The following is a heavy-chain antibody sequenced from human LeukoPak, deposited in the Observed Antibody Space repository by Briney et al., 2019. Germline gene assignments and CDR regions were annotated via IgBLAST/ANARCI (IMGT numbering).Heavy chain of an antibody. CDR1: GGTFSGYA. J-gene: IGHJ3*02. Sequence: SVKVSCKASGGTFSGYAISWVRQAPGQGLEWMGGIIPIFGTANYAQKFQGRVTITADESTSTAYMELSRLTSEDTAVYYCARADYSTAFDIWGQGTMVTVSS. V-gene: IGHV1-69*01. D-gene: IGHD4-11*01. CDR3: ARADYSTAFDI. CDR2: IIPIFGTA.